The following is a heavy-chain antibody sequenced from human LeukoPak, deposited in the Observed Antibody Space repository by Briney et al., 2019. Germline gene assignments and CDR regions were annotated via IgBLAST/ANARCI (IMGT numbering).Heavy chain of an antibody. Sequence: SETLSLTCTVSGDSISNYYWSWIRQPAGKGLEWIGRICTSGSTNYNPSLKSRVTMSVDTSKNQFSLKLSSVTAADTAVYYCARGGVNRGNNWFDPWGQGTLVTVSS. CDR3: ARGGVNRGNNWFDP. CDR2: ICTSGST. D-gene: IGHD4-23*01. CDR1: GDSISNYY. V-gene: IGHV4-4*07. J-gene: IGHJ5*02.